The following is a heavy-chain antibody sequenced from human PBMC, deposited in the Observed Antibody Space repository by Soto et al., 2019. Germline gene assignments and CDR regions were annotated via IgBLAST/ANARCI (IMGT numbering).Heavy chain of an antibody. D-gene: IGHD2-15*01. CDR2: ISSSSSTI. Sequence: GGSLRLSCAASGFTFSSYSMNWVRQAPGKGLEWVSYISSSSSTIYYADSVKGRFTISRDNAKNSLYLQMNSLRAEDTAVYYCARDGLDCSGGSCYYYYYYYMDVWGKGTTVTVSS. J-gene: IGHJ6*03. V-gene: IGHV3-48*01. CDR1: GFTFSSYS. CDR3: ARDGLDCSGGSCYYYYYYYMDV.